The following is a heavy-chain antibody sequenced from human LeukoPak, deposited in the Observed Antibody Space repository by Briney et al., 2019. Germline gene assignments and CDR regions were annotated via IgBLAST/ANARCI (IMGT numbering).Heavy chain of an antibody. CDR3: ATQVDTAMVTALYFDY. D-gene: IGHD5-18*01. CDR2: IYPGDSDT. J-gene: IGHJ4*02. CDR1: GYSFTSYW. V-gene: IGHV5-51*01. Sequence: GESLKISCKGSGYSFTSYWIGWVRQMPGKGLEWMGIIYPGDSDTRYSPSFQGQVTISADKSISTAYLQWSSLKASDTAMYYCATQVDTAMVTALYFDYWGRGTLVTVSS.